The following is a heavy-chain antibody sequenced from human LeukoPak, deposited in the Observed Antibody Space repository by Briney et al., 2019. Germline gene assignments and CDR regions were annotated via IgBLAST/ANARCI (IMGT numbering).Heavy chain of an antibody. D-gene: IGHD2-21*01. CDR1: GFTFSSHE. V-gene: IGHV3-48*03. CDR3: ARVGLWVGLDSGKTRQAYWES. Sequence: GGSLRLSCAASGFTFSSHETNWVRQPPGKGLEWVSYISSGGSTIYYADSVKGRFTISRDNAKNSLNLQMNSLRAEDTAVYYCARVGLWVGLDSGKTRQAYWESWGQGTMVTVSS. J-gene: IGHJ3*01. CDR2: ISSGGSTI.